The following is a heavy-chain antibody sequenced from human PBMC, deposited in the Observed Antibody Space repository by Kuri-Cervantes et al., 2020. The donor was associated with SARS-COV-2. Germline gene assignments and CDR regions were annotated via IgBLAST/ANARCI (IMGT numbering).Heavy chain of an antibody. CDR2: INLNTDGT. V-gene: IGHV1-2*02. CDR3: ASYCSSTSCYTRGDYFDY. CDR1: GYTFTGYY. Sequence: ASVQVSCKASGYTFTGYYIHWVRQAPGQGLEWMGWINLNTDGTHYAQNFQGRVTMTRDTSISTAYMELSRLRSDDTAVYYCASYCSSTSCYTRGDYFDYWGQGTLVTVSS. J-gene: IGHJ4*02. D-gene: IGHD2-2*02.